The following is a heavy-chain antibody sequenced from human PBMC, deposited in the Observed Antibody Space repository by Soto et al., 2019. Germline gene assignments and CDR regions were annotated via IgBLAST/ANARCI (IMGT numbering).Heavy chain of an antibody. CDR2: ISAYNGNT. CDR3: ARDSRIAAGRYNWFDP. D-gene: IGHD6-13*01. J-gene: IGHJ5*02. CDR1: GYTFTSYG. V-gene: IGHV1-18*01. Sequence: QVQLVQSGAEVKKPGASVKVSCKASGYTFTSYGISWVRQAPGQGLEWMGWISAYNGNTNYAQKLQGRVTMTTDTXTXXAYMELRSLRSDDTAVYYCARDSRIAAGRYNWFDPWGQGTLVTVSS.